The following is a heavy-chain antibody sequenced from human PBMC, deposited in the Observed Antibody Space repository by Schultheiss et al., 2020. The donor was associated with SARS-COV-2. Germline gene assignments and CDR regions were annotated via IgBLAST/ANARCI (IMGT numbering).Heavy chain of an antibody. D-gene: IGHD6-19*01. CDR1: GFSFRSYG. CDR3: ARDQRWLGDANNGYSFDY. Sequence: GESLKISCAASGFSFRSYGMHWVRQAPGKGLEWVAVISHDRNNQYYADSVKGRFTVSRDNSKNTLYLQMNSLRAEDTAVYFCARDQRWLGDANNGYSFDYWGQGTLVTVS. V-gene: IGHV3-30*03. J-gene: IGHJ4*02. CDR2: ISHDRNNQ.